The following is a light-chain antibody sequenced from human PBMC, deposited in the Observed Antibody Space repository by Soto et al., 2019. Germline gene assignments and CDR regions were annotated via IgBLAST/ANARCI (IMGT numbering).Light chain of an antibody. J-gene: IGKJ5*01. Sequence: DIQMTQSPSTLPSFVGDRVTITCRASQTISSWLAWYQQKPGKAPKLLIYKASTLKSGVPSRFSGSGSGTESTLTISSLQSEVFAVYYCQQYNNWPPPTTFGQGTRLEIK. CDR1: QTISSW. CDR3: QQYNNWPPPTT. V-gene: IGKV1-5*03. CDR2: KAS.